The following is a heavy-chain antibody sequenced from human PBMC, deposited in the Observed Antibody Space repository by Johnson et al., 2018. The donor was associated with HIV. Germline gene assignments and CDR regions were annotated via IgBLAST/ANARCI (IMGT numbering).Heavy chain of an antibody. Sequence: VQLVESGGGLVQPGGSLRLSCAASGFTFSSYAMSWVRQAPGKGLGWVANINQDGVEKYYVDSVKGRFTISRDTSKKMLYLQMNSLRVDDTAVYYCAKTGGGAALDSWGQGTMVTVSS. J-gene: IGHJ3*02. V-gene: IGHV3-7*01. D-gene: IGHD3-16*01. CDR2: INQDGVEK. CDR1: GFTFSSYA. CDR3: AKTGGGAALDS.